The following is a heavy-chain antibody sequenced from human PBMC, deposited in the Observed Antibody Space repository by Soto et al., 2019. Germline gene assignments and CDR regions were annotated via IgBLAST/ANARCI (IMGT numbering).Heavy chain of an antibody. CDR2: IYHSGST. V-gene: IGHV4-30-2*01. CDR3: ARGPPLGY. Sequence: SQTLSLTCDVSGGPISSGGYSWGCIRQPPGKGLEWIGYIYHSGSTYYNPSHKSRGTISVDRSKKQFSLKLSSMTTEDTAVYYCARGPPLGYWGQGTLFTVSS. CDR1: GGPISSGGYS. J-gene: IGHJ4*02.